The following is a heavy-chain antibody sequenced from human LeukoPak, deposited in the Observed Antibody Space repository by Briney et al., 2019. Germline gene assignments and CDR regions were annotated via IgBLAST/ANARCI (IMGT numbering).Heavy chain of an antibody. CDR3: ARMYSSSWSWGDAFDI. J-gene: IGHJ3*02. Sequence: SETLSLTCTVSGGSISSYYWSWIRQPPGKGLEWIGYVYYSGSTNYNPSLKSRVTISVDTSKNQFSLKLSSVTAADTAVYYCARMYSSSWSWGDAFDIWGQGTMVTVSS. CDR1: GGSISSYY. D-gene: IGHD6-13*01. CDR2: VYYSGST. V-gene: IGHV4-59*08.